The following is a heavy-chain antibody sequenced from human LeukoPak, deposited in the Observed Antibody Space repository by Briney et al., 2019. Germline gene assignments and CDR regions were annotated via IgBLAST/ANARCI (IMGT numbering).Heavy chain of an antibody. CDR1: GYTLTELS. Sequence: ASVTVSCKVSGYTLTELSMHWVRQAPGKGLEWMGGFDPEDGETIYAQKFQGRVTMTEDTSTDTAYMELSSLRSEDTAVYYCATGIMTTVTTYYYYGMDVWGQGTTVTVSS. V-gene: IGHV1-24*01. CDR3: ATGIMTTVTTYYYYGMDV. CDR2: FDPEDGET. J-gene: IGHJ6*02. D-gene: IGHD4-11*01.